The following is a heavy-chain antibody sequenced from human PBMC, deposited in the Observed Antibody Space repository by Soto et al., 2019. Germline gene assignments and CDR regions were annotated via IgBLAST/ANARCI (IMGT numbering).Heavy chain of an antibody. CDR2: IDDSGTT. CDR3: ARVLRGSRHYFDY. Sequence: SETLSLTCSVSRGSISTYYWSWIRQPPGKRLEWIGYIDDSGTTNYNPSLQSRVTISVDTSKNQFSLKMSSVTAADTAVYYCARVLRGSRHYFDYWGQGALVTVSS. V-gene: IGHV4-59*01. CDR1: RGSISTYY. D-gene: IGHD3-10*01. J-gene: IGHJ4*02.